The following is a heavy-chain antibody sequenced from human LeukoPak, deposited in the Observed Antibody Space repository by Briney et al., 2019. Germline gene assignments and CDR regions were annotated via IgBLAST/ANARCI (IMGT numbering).Heavy chain of an antibody. CDR2: IYYSGST. CDR1: GGSISSYY. CDR3: ARVIGYCSSTSCYV. J-gene: IGHJ6*02. Sequence: PSETLSLTCTVSGGSISSYYWSWIRQPPGKGLEWIGYIYYSGSTNYNPSLKSRVTISVDTSKNQFSLKLSSVTAADTAVYYCARVIGYCSSTSCYVWGQGTTVTVSS. D-gene: IGHD2-2*01. V-gene: IGHV4-59*01.